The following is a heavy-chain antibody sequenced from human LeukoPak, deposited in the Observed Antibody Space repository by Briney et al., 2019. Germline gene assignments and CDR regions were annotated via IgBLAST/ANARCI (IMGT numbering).Heavy chain of an antibody. V-gene: IGHV3-30-3*01. Sequence: GRSLRLSCAASGFTFSSYAMHWVRQAPGKGLGWVAVISYDGSNKYYADSVKGRFTISRDNSKNTLYLQMNSLRAEDTAVYYCARVPGDYWGQGTLVTVSS. CDR3: ARVPGDY. CDR2: ISYDGSNK. J-gene: IGHJ4*02. CDR1: GFTFSSYA.